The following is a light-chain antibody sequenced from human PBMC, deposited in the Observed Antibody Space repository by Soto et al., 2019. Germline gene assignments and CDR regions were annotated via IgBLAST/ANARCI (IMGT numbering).Light chain of an antibody. CDR3: QQYASSPLT. J-gene: IGKJ4*01. CDR1: QSVSSSY. V-gene: IGKV3-20*01. CDR2: GAS. Sequence: EIVMTQSPATLSVSPGERATLSCRASQSVSSSYLAWYQQKPGQAPRLLIYGASSRATGIPDRFSGSGSGTDLTLTINGLEPEDCAVYYCQQYASSPLTFGGGTKVDIK.